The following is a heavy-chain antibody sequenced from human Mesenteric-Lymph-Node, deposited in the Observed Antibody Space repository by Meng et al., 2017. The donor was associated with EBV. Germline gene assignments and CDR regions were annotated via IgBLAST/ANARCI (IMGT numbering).Heavy chain of an antibody. Sequence: QVQLQESGPGLVKPSGTLSLTCAVSGASISSDNWWSWVRQPPGKGLEWIGEIYHSGSTNYNPSLKSRVTISVDKSKRQFSLKLTSVTAADTAVYYCARALYSNSYYGSLSYWGLGTLVTVSS. CDR1: GASISSDNW. J-gene: IGHJ4*02. CDR3: ARALYSNSYYGSLSY. D-gene: IGHD3-10*01. CDR2: IYHSGST. V-gene: IGHV4-4*02.